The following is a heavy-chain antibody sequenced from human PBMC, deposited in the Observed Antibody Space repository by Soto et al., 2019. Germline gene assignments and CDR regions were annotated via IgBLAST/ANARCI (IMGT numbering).Heavy chain of an antibody. D-gene: IGHD6-19*01. CDR3: AIPSGLTVTGFDP. Sequence: HPGGSLRLSCAASGFIFSNYAMSWVRQAPGKGLEWVSAIGGNGADTYYADSVKGRFTISRDNSKNILYLQMNSLRAEDTAVYFCAIPSGLTVTGFDPWGQGTLVTVSS. CDR1: GFIFSNYA. J-gene: IGHJ5*02. V-gene: IGHV3-23*01. CDR2: IGGNGADT.